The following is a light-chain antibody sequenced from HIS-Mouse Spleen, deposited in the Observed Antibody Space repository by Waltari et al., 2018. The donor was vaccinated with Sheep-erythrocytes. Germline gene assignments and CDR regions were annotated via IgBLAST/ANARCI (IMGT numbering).Light chain of an antibody. V-gene: IGKV4-1*01. CDR3: QQYYSTPLT. CDR2: WAS. J-gene: IGKJ4*01. CDR1: QSVLYSSNNKNY. Sequence: DIVMTQSTDSLAAPLGERATINCKSSQSVLYSSNNKNYLAWYQQKPGQPPKLLIYWASTRESGVPDRFSGSGSGTDFTLTISSLQAEDVAVYYCQQYYSTPLTFGGGTKVEIK.